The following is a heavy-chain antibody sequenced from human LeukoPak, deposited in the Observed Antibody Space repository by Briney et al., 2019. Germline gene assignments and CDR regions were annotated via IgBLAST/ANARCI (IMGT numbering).Heavy chain of an antibody. CDR1: GGSISSSSYY. CDR2: IYYSGST. Sequence: PSETLSLTCTVSGGSISSSSYYWGWIRQPPGKGLEWIGSIYYSGSTYYNPSLKSRVTISVDTSKNQFSLKLSSVTAADTAVYYCARESQASHAVGYWGQGTLVTVSS. CDR3: ARESQASHAVGY. J-gene: IGHJ4*02. V-gene: IGHV4-39*07.